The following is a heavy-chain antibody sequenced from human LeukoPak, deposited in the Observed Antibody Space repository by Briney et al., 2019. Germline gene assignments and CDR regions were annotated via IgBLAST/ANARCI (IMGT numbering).Heavy chain of an antibody. V-gene: IGHV1-69*06. CDR1: GGTFSRND. CDR2: IMPLFGTA. Sequence: SVKVSCKASGGTFSRNDISWVRQAPGQGLEWMGGIMPLFGTAKNAQKFQGRVTITADKSTSTAYMELSSLRSEDTAVFYCASATLRCSFGSCYEMDVWGKGTTVTVSS. CDR3: ASATLRCSFGSCYEMDV. J-gene: IGHJ6*04. D-gene: IGHD2-15*01.